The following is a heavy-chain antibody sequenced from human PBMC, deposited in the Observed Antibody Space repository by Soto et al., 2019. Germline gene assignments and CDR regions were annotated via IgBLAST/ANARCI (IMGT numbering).Heavy chain of an antibody. CDR2: ISSSSSYI. CDR1: GFTFSSYS. Sequence: EVQLVESGGGLVKPGGSLRLSCAASGFTFSSYSMNWLRQAPGQGLEWVSSISSSSSYIYYADSVKGRFTISRDNAKISLYRPMNSLRAEDTAVYYCASSQRRADYYYGMDVWGQGTTVTVFS. D-gene: IGHD1-1*01. J-gene: IGHJ6*02. V-gene: IGHV3-21*01. CDR3: ASSQRRADYYYGMDV.